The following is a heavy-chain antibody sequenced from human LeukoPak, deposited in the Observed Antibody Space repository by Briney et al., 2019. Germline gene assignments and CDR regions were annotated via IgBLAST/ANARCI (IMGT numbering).Heavy chain of an antibody. Sequence: ASVKVSCKASGYTFTSYGISWVRQAPGQGLEWMGLISAYNGNTNYAQKLQGRVTMTTDTSTSTAYMELRSLRSDDTAVYYCARDVGYCSSTSCHPYGYWGQGTLVTVSS. CDR3: ARDVGYCSSTSCHPYGY. J-gene: IGHJ4*02. V-gene: IGHV1-18*01. CDR2: ISAYNGNT. CDR1: GYTFTSYG. D-gene: IGHD2-2*01.